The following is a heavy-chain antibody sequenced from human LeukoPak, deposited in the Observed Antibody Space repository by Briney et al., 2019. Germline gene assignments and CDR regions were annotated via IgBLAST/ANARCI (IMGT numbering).Heavy chain of an antibody. V-gene: IGHV4-59*01. D-gene: IGHD2-2*01. CDR1: GGSINNYY. CDR2: IYYSGST. J-gene: IGHJ4*02. Sequence: SETLSLTCTVSGGSINNYYWSWLRQPPGKGLEWIGYIYYSGSTNYNPSLKSRVTISVDTSKNQFSLKLSSVTAADTAIYYCARSGSHSTSPLGGYWGQGTLVTVSS. CDR3: ARSGSHSTSPLGGY.